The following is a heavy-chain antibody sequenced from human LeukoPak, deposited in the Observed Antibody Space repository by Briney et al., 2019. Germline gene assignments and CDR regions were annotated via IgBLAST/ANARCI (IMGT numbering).Heavy chain of an antibody. CDR3: ARGDSLWFGELFPTYYGMDG. Sequence: SDTLSLTCTVSGGSISSYYWSWIRQPPGKGLEWIGYIYYSGSTNYNPSLKSRVTISVDTSKNQFSLKLSSVTAADTAVYYCARGDSLWFGELFPTYYGMDGWGQGTTVTVCS. J-gene: IGHJ6*02. CDR1: GGSISSYY. V-gene: IGHV4-59*12. CDR2: IYYSGST. D-gene: IGHD3-10*01.